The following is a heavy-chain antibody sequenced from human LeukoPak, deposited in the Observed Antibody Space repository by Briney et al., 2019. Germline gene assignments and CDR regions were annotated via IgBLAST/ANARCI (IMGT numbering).Heavy chain of an antibody. J-gene: IGHJ4*02. CDR1: GYTFNNYW. CDR2: INPSISET. CDR3: ARLDSGGYYFVPY. Sequence: GESLKISCETSGYTFNNYWIGWVRQISGKGLEWMGIINPSISETRYTPSFQGQVTISADKSTSTAYLQWSSLRASDTAMYYCARLDSGGYYFVPYWGQGTLVTVSS. V-gene: IGHV5-51*01. D-gene: IGHD3-22*01.